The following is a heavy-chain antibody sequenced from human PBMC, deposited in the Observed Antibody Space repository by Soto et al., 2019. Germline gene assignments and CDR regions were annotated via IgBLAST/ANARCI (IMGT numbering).Heavy chain of an antibody. CDR3: ARGLLLGYCSGGSCYSNWFDP. V-gene: IGHV4-34*01. Sequence: SETLSLTCAVYGGSFSGYYWSWIRQPPGKGLEWIGEINHSGSTNYNPSLKSRVTISVDTSKNQFSLKLSSATAADTAVYYCARGLLLGYCSGGSCYSNWFDPWGQGTLVTVSS. CDR1: GGSFSGYY. J-gene: IGHJ5*02. CDR2: INHSGST. D-gene: IGHD2-15*01.